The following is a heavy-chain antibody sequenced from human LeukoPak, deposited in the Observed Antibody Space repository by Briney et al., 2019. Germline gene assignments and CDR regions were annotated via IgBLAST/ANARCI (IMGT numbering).Heavy chain of an antibody. Sequence: PGGSLRLSCAASGFTFSSYAMSWVRQAPGKGLEWVSAISGSGGSTYYADSVKGRFTIPRDNSKNTLYLQMNSLRAEDTAVYYCAKDQHYDILTGYDYWGQGTLVTVSS. CDR2: ISGSGGST. CDR1: GFTFSSYA. J-gene: IGHJ4*02. V-gene: IGHV3-23*01. CDR3: AKDQHYDILTGYDY. D-gene: IGHD3-9*01.